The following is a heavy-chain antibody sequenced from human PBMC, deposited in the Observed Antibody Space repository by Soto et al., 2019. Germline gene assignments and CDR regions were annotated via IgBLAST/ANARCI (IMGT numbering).Heavy chain of an antibody. J-gene: IGHJ5*02. CDR2: IIPIFGTA. D-gene: IGHD3-22*01. CDR1: GCTFSSYA. Sequence: SVKVSCKASGCTFSSYAISWVRQAPGQGLEWMGGIIPIFGTANYAQKFQGRVTITADESTSTAYMELSSLRSEDTAVYYCARGSDYDSSGYYYSWFDPWGQGTLVTVSS. CDR3: ARGSDYDSSGYYYSWFDP. V-gene: IGHV1-69*13.